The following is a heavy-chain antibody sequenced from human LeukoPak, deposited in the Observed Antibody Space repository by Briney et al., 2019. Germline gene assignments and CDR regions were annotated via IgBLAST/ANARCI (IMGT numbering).Heavy chain of an antibody. J-gene: IGHJ4*02. V-gene: IGHV4-59*08. D-gene: IGHD6-19*01. Sequence: SETLSLTCSVSGGPIGSYYWSWIRQPPGKGLEWIGYIYYSGSTNYNPSLKSRVTISVDTSKNQFSLKLSSVTAADTAVYYCARQSGSSGWYYFDYWGQGTLVTVSS. CDR1: GGPIGSYY. CDR3: ARQSGSSGWYYFDY. CDR2: IYYSGST.